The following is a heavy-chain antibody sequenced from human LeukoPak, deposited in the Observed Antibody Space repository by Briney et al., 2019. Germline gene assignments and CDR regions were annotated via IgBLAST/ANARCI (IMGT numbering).Heavy chain of an antibody. CDR3: ARGGYYDSSGYLFFDY. V-gene: IGHV1-69*17. Sequence: XXSYAMSWVRQAPGQGXEXXXXXIPIFGIANYAQKFQGRVTITADKSTSTAYMELSSLRSEDTAVYYCARGGYYDSSGYLFFDYWGQGTLVTVSS. CDR2: XIPIFGIA. CDR1: XXSYA. J-gene: IGHJ4*02. D-gene: IGHD3-22*01.